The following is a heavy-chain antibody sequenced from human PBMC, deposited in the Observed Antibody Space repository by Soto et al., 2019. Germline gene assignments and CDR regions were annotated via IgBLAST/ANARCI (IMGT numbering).Heavy chain of an antibody. Sequence: QVQLVESGGGLVKPGGSLRLSCAASGFTFSDYYMSWIRQAPGKGLEWVSYISSSSSYTNYADSVKGRFTISRDNSKNSLYLQKNSLRAEDTAVYYCAGDLRQRGNRGYFQHWGQGTLVTVSS. CDR3: AGDLRQRGNRGYFQH. CDR2: ISSSSSYT. J-gene: IGHJ1*01. D-gene: IGHD3-16*01. CDR1: GFTFSDYY. V-gene: IGHV3-11*05.